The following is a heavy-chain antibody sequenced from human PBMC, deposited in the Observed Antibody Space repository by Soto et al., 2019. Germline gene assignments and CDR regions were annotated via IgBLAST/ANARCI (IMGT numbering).Heavy chain of an antibody. V-gene: IGHV1-69*01. D-gene: IGHD2-15*01. J-gene: IGHJ4*02. CDR3: ARDRLGYCSGGSYYYTDY. CDR1: GGTFSSYA. CDR2: IIPIFGTA. Sequence: QVQLVQSGAEVKKPGSSVKVSCKASGGTFSSYAISWVRQAPGQRLEWMGGIIPIFGTANYAQKFQGRVTITADESTSTAYMELSSLRSEDTAVYYCARDRLGYCSGGSYYYTDYWGQGTLVTVSS.